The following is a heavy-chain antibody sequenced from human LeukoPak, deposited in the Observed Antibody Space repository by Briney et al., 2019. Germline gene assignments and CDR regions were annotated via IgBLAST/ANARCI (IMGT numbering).Heavy chain of an antibody. CDR2: ISAYNGNT. CDR1: GYTLTSYG. CDR3: ASSYSGSPGGAFDI. V-gene: IGHV1-18*01. J-gene: IGHJ3*02. D-gene: IGHD1-26*01. Sequence: ASVKVSCKASGYTLTSYGISWVRQAPGQGLEWMGWISAYNGNTNYAQKIQGRVTMTTDTSTSTAYMELRSLRSDDTAVHYCASSYSGSPGGAFDIWGQGTMVTVSS.